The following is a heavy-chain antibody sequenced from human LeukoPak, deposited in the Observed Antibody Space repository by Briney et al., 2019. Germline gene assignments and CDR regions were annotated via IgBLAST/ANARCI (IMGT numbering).Heavy chain of an antibody. Sequence: GGSLRLSCTASGFTFSSYEMNWVRQAPGKGLEWVSYISSGTTTIYYADSVTGRFTISRDNAKNSLYLQMNSLRAEDTAVYYCARRYCSSTSCTLDYWGQGTLVTVSS. J-gene: IGHJ4*02. D-gene: IGHD2-2*01. CDR3: ARRYCSSTSCTLDY. CDR2: ISSGTTTI. CDR1: GFTFSSYE. V-gene: IGHV3-48*03.